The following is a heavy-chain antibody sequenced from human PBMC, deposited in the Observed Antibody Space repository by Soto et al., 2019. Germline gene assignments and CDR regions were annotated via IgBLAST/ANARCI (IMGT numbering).Heavy chain of an antibody. CDR3: ARLPKGSVVTG. D-gene: IGHD2-21*02. J-gene: IGHJ4*02. V-gene: IGHV3-48*02. CDR2: ISRTGNDI. CDR1: GFSFRDHS. Sequence: VQLMESGGGLVYPGASLRLSCETSGFSFRDHSMNWVRQAPGKGLQWVSYISRTGNDIHYADSVKGRFTVSRDNAKNALFLQMNRLRDDDSAIYYCARLPKGSVVTGWGQGTLVTVSS.